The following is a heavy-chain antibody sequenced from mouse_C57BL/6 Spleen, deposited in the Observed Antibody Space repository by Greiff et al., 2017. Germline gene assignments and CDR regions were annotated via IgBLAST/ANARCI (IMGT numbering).Heavy chain of an antibody. D-gene: IGHD4-1*01. J-gene: IGHJ2*01. Sequence: QVQLKQSDAELVKPGASVKISCKVSGYTFTDHTIPWMKQRPEKGLEWIGYIYPRDGSTKYHEKFKGRATLTADKSASTAYMQLNSLTSEDSAVYFCARGEDWGFDYWGQGTTLTVSS. CDR1: GYTFTDHT. CDR2: IYPRDGST. CDR3: ARGEDWGFDY. V-gene: IGHV1-78*01.